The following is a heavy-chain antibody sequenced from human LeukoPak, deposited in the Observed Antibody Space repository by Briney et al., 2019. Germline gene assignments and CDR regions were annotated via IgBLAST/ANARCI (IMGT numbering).Heavy chain of an antibody. CDR2: ISSSSSYI. Sequence: PGGSLRLSCAASGFTLRNYSMNWVRQAPGKGLEWVSSISSSSSYIYYADSMKGRFTISRDNVKNSLYLQMNSLRAEDTAVYYCARDLYYDGSGGDLWGRGTLVTVSS. D-gene: IGHD3-22*01. V-gene: IGHV3-21*06. J-gene: IGHJ2*01. CDR1: GFTLRNYS. CDR3: ARDLYYDGSGGDL.